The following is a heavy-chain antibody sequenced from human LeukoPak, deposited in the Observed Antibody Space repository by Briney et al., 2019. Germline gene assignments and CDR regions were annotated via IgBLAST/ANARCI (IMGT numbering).Heavy chain of an antibody. Sequence: PGGSQRLSCAASGFTFSSYGMHWVRQAPSKGLEWVAVIWYDGSNKYYADSVKGRFTISRDNSKNTLYLQMNSLRAEDTAVYYCARDFEYGDGYYYYYYGMDVWGQGTTVTVSS. D-gene: IGHD4-17*01. CDR3: ARDFEYGDGYYYYYYGMDV. CDR2: IWYDGSNK. V-gene: IGHV3-33*01. CDR1: GFTFSSYG. J-gene: IGHJ6*02.